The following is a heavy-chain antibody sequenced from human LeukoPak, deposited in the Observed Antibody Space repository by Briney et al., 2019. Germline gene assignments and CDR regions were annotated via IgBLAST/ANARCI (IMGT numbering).Heavy chain of an antibody. CDR2: ISSSSSYM. V-gene: IGHV3-21*01. CDR1: GFTFSTYS. D-gene: IGHD1-1*01. Sequence: GGSLRLSCAASGFTFSTYSMNWVRQAPGKGLEWVSSISSSSSYMFYADSAKGRFIISRDNAKNSLYLQVNSLRAEDTAVYYCVRVVPGTGSLDFWGQGALVTVSS. CDR3: VRVVPGTGSLDF. J-gene: IGHJ4*02.